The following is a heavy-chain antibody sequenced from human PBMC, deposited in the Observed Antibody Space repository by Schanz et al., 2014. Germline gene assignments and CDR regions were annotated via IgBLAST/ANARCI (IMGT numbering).Heavy chain of an antibody. CDR1: GFAFSVYG. Sequence: QVQLVESGGGVVQPGGSLRLSCAASGFAFSVYGMHWVRQAPGKGPEWVAVIWSDGSTKYYADSVKGRFTISRDNAKISLYLQMNSLRVEDTAVYYCARDTSYGMDVWGQGTTVTVSS. V-gene: IGHV3-33*01. J-gene: IGHJ6*02. CDR2: IWSDGSTK. CDR3: ARDTSYGMDV.